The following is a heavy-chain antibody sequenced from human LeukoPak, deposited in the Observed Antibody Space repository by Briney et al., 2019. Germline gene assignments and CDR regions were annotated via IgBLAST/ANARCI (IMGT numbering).Heavy chain of an antibody. J-gene: IGHJ4*02. CDR2: IYYSGST. Sequence: LETLSLTCTVSGGSISSSSYYWGWIRQPPGKGLEWIGSIYYSGSTYYNPSLKSRVTISVDTSKNQFSLKLSSVTAADTAVYYCASLSTYYYDSSGSYYFDYRGQGTLVTVSS. D-gene: IGHD3-22*01. CDR3: ASLSTYYYDSSGSYYFDY. V-gene: IGHV4-39*01. CDR1: GGSISSSSYY.